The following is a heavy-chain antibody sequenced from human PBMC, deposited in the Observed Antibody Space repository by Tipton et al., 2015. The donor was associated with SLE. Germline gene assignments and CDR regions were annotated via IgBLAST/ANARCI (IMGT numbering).Heavy chain of an antibody. J-gene: IGHJ4*02. Sequence: SLRFSCVASGFTFRSSSMAWVRRAPGRGLEWVSIIYYGARRYSRDSVKGRFTISRDDSKNTLDLQMDSLRAEDTGIYYCAKGGAGGLFFDSWGQGTLVTVSS. CDR3: AKGGAGGLFFDS. V-gene: IGHV3-23*03. CDR2: IYYGARR. CDR1: GFTFRSSS. D-gene: IGHD3/OR15-3a*01.